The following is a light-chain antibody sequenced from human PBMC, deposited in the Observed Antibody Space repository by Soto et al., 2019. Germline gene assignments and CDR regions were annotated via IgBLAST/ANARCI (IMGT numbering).Light chain of an antibody. CDR1: QSVSSYY. V-gene: IGKV3-20*01. CDR3: QQCGSSPWT. J-gene: IGKJ1*01. CDR2: AES. Sequence: EIVLTQSPGTLSLSPGERATLSCRARQSVSSYYLAWYQQKPGQAPRLLIYAESSRATGIPDRFSGGGSGRDFTLTISRLAPEDFAVYYCQQCGSSPWTVGQGTKVEIK.